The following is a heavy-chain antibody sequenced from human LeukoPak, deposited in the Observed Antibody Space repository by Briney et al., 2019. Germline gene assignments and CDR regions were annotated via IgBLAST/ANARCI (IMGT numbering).Heavy chain of an antibody. D-gene: IGHD5-18*01. CDR3: AGSSWGYAFDY. CDR2: IYYNGDT. J-gene: IGHJ4*02. CDR1: SDSIGRYY. Sequence: PSETLSLSCTVSSDSIGRYYWSWIRQPPGKGLEWVGYIYYNGDTNYKPSLKSRVTTSIDTSKKQVSLKLYSVTAADTAVYYCAGSSWGYAFDYWGQGTLVTVSS. V-gene: IGHV4-59*01.